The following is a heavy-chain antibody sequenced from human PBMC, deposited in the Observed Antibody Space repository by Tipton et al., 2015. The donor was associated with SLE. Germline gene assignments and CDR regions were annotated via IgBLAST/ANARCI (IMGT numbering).Heavy chain of an antibody. CDR2: MWYDGSRK. Sequence: SLRLSCAGSGFTFGNYGLHWVRQAPGKGLEWVALMWYDGSRKYYADSVKGRFTISRDNSKNTLYLQMNSLRAEDTAVYYCARVSVAGTFGGDFQVWGQGTLVTVAS. D-gene: IGHD3-16*01. CDR3: ARVSVAGTFGGDFQV. V-gene: IGHV3-33*08. J-gene: IGHJ1*01. CDR1: GFTFGNYG.